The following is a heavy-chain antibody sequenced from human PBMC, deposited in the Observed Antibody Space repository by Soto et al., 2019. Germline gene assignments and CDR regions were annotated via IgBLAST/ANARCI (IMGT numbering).Heavy chain of an antibody. J-gene: IGHJ3*01. V-gene: IGHV4-59*01. CDR3: ATAPAPLYCSGGSCSLRRYAFDX. Sequence: SETLSLTFTVSGGSISSYYWSWIRQPPGKGLEWILYIDYSGSTNYNPSLKSRVTISVDTSKKQFSLKLSSVTAADTAVYYCATAPAPLYCSGGSCSLRRYAFDXWGQGTMVTVS. CDR2: IDYSGST. D-gene: IGHD2-15*01. CDR1: GGSISSYY.